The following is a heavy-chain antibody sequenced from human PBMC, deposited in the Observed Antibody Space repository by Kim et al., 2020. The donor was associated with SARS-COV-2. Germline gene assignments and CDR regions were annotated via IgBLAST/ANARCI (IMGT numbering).Heavy chain of an antibody. Sequence: GGSLRLSCAASGFTFSSYSMNWVRQAPGKGLEWVSSISSSSSYIYYADSVKGRFTISRDNAKNSLYLQMNSLRAEDTAVYYCARVARGHWFDPWGQGTLVTVSS. V-gene: IGHV3-21*01. CDR3: ARVARGHWFDP. CDR1: GFTFSSYS. J-gene: IGHJ5*02. CDR2: ISSSSSYI.